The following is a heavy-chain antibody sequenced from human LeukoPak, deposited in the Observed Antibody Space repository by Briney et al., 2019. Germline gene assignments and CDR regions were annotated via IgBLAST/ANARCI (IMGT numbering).Heavy chain of an antibody. D-gene: IGHD6-19*01. CDR3: ARGVSGWYYFDY. V-gene: IGHV3-30-3*01. J-gene: IGHJ4*02. CDR2: ISYDGSNK. Sequence: PGGSLRLSCAASGFTFSSYAMHWVRQAPGKGLEWVAVISYDGSNKYYADSVKGRFTISRDNSKNTLYLQMNSLRAEDTAVYYCARGVSGWYYFDYWGQGTLVTVSS. CDR1: GFTFSSYA.